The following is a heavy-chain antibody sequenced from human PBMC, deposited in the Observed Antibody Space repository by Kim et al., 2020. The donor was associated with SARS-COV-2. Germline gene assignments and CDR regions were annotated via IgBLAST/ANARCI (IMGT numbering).Heavy chain of an antibody. V-gene: IGHV4-61*07. D-gene: IGHD2-21*02. CDR3: ARHRGRWLLIDY. J-gene: IGHJ4*02. Sequence: NYNPSLKSRVTISVDTSKSQFSLKLSSVTAADTAVYYCARHRGRWLLIDYWGRGTLVTVSS.